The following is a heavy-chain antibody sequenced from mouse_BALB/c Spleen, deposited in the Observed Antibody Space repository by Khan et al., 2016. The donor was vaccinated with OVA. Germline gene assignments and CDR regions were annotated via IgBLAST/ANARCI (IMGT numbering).Heavy chain of an antibody. CDR2: IGPGSGST. Sequence: DLVKPGASVKLSCKASGYTFTSYWINWIKQRPGQGLEWIGRIGPGSGSTSYNEMFKGKATLTVDTYSSIAYIQLSSLSSEDSAVYFYATSNYYGSSLYALDYWGQGTSVTVSS. CDR3: ATSNYYGSSLYALDY. V-gene: IGHV1S41*01. J-gene: IGHJ4*01. D-gene: IGHD1-1*01. CDR1: GYTFTSYW.